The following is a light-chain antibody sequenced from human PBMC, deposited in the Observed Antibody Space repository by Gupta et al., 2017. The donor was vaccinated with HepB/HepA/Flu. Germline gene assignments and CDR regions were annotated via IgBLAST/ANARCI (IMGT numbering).Light chain of an antibody. CDR2: DVS. CDR3: SSYTSTITVV. CDR1: SSDVGTYNS. Sequence: SALTQLASVSASPGPSITISCTGTSSDVGTYNSVSWYQQHPGKAPKLMIFDVSNRPSGVSDRFSGSKSGNTASLTISGLQAEDEADYYCSSYTSTITVVFGGGTRLTVL. J-gene: IGLJ2*01. V-gene: IGLV2-14*03.